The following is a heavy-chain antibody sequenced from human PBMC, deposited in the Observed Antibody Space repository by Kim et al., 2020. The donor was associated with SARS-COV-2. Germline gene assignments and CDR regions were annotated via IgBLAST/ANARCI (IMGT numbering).Heavy chain of an antibody. J-gene: IGHJ4*02. CDR1: GDSVSSNSAA. Sequence: SQTLSLTCAISGDSVSSNSAAWNWIRQSPSRGLEWLGRTYYRSKWYNDYAVSVKSRITINPDTSKNQFSLQLNSVTPEDTAVYYCARDLAPLPGYSSGWYDYWGQGTLVTVSS. D-gene: IGHD6-19*01. CDR3: ARDLAPLPGYSSGWYDY. V-gene: IGHV6-1*01. CDR2: TYYRSKWYN.